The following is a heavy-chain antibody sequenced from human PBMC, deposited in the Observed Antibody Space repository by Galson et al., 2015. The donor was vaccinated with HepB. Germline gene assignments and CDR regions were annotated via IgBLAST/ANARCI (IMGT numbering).Heavy chain of an antibody. J-gene: IGHJ4*02. Sequence: SVKVSCKVSGYTLTELSMHWVRQAPGKGLEWMGGFDPEDGETIYAQKFQGRVTMTEDTSTDTAYMELSSLRSEDTAVYYCATALGGSGYYCSDYWGQGTLVTVSS. CDR1: GYTLTELS. CDR3: ATALGGSGYYCSDY. CDR2: FDPEDGET. D-gene: IGHD3-22*01. V-gene: IGHV1-24*01.